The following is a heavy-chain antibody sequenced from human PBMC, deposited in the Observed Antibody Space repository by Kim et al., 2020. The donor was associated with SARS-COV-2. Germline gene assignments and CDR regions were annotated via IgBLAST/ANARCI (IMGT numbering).Heavy chain of an antibody. D-gene: IGHD2-2*01. CDR3: GKDQYPRYYYYGVDV. V-gene: IGHV3-23*01. CDR1: GFNISGYA. Sequence: GGSLRLSCAASGFNISGYAMTWVRQAPGRGPEWVSAITGSGASTYYADSATGRFTISRDNSKNTLYLQMNNLRAEDTAVYYCGKDQYPRYYYYGVDVWGQGTTVTVSS. CDR2: ITGSGAST. J-gene: IGHJ6*02.